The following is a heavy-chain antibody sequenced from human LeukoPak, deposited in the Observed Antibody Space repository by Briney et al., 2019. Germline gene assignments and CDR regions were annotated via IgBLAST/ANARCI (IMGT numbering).Heavy chain of an antibody. CDR1: GFTFDYYY. CDR3: ARRFPGTGTSPGFDY. D-gene: IGHD1-7*01. V-gene: IGHV3-11*04. J-gene: IGHJ4*02. Sequence: AGGSLRLSCAASGFTFDYYYMTWIRQAPGKGLEWVSYVSSSGTTIDYADSVKGRFTISRDNAKNSLYLQMNSLRAEDTAVYYCARRFPGTGTSPGFDYWGQGTLVTVSS. CDR2: VSSSGTTI.